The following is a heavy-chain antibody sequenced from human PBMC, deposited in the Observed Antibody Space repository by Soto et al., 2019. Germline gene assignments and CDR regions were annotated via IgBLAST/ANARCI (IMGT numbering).Heavy chain of an antibody. Sequence: QVQLQESGPGLVKPSETLSLTCTVSGGSISSYYWSWIRQPPVKGLEWLGYIYYSGSTNYNPSLRSRGTRVDTSKNQHSLKLNSMTAADTAVYYCARHNYGSGSTYFDYWGQGTLVTVSS. CDR3: ARHNYGSGSTYFDY. CDR1: GGSISSYY. J-gene: IGHJ4*02. CDR2: IYYSGST. D-gene: IGHD3-10*01. V-gene: IGHV4-59*08.